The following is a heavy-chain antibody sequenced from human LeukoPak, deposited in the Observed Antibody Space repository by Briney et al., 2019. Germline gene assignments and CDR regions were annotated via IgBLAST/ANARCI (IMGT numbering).Heavy chain of an antibody. D-gene: IGHD6-19*01. CDR1: GFTFRNYA. CDR3: ATTLTRDSSGSYGALDY. V-gene: IGHV3-21*01. CDR2: ISSLSDYI. J-gene: IGHJ4*02. Sequence: GGSLRLSCAASGFTFRNYAMSWVRQAPGKGLEWVSSISSLSDYIYYADSVKGRVTISRDNAKNSLYLQMNSLRVEDTAVYYCATTLTRDSSGSYGALDYWGQGTLVTVSS.